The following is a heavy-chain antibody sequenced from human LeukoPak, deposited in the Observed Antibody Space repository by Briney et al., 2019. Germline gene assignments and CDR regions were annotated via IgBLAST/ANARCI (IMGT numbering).Heavy chain of an antibody. Sequence: PSETLSLTCTVSGGSISSYYWSWIRQPPGKGLEWIGHISYSGSANYDPSLKSRVTISLDASKNQFSLKLSSVTAADTAVYYCARAVWAARPERHFDYWGQGTLVTVSS. CDR1: GGSISSYY. J-gene: IGHJ4*02. D-gene: IGHD6-6*01. CDR3: ARAVWAARPERHFDY. CDR2: ISYSGSA. V-gene: IGHV4-59*12.